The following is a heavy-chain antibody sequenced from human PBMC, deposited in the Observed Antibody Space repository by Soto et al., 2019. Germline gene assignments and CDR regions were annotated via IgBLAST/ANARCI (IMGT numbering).Heavy chain of an antibody. J-gene: IGHJ6*02. Sequence: TLSLKCAVYGGSFSGYYWSLIRQPPGKGLEWIGEINHSGSTNYNPSLKSRVTISVDTSKNQFSLKLSSVTAADTAVYYCARGRKGATTYYYYGMDVWGQGTTVTVSS. CDR1: GGSFSGYY. CDR2: INHSGST. D-gene: IGHD1-26*01. CDR3: ARGRKGATTYYYYGMDV. V-gene: IGHV4-34*01.